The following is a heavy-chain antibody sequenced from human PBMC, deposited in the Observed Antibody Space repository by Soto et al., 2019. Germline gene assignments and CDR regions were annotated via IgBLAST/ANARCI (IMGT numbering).Heavy chain of an antibody. CDR1: GGSISSGDYY. J-gene: IGHJ4*02. V-gene: IGHV4-30-4*01. CDR2: IYYSGST. CDR3: ARGGVVINTFDY. D-gene: IGHD3-3*01. Sequence: PSETLSLTCTVSGGSISSGDYYWSWIRQPPWKGLEWIGYIYYSGSTYYNPSLKSRVTISVDTSKNQFSLKLSSVTAADTAVYYCARGGVVINTFDYWGQGTLVTVSS.